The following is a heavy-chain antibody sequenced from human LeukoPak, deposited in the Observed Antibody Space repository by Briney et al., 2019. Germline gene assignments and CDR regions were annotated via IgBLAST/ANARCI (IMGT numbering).Heavy chain of an antibody. CDR2: IPGNGDST. CDR3: VTRPLGYCSGGSCSGPDY. V-gene: IGHV3-64D*09. CDR1: GFTFSGYA. J-gene: IGHJ4*02. D-gene: IGHD2-15*01. Sequence: PGGSLRLSCSASGFTFSGYAMHWVRQAPGKGLEDVSSIPGNGDSTYYADSVKGRFTISRDNSKNTLYLQMSSLKPEDTAVYYCVTRPLGYCSGGSCSGPDYWGQGTLVTVSS.